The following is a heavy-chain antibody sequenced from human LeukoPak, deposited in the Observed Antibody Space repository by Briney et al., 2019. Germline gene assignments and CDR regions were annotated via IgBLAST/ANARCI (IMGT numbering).Heavy chain of an antibody. V-gene: IGHV4-39*07. CDR3: ARAEVRWRPLYYYGMDV. CDR2: IYYSGST. Sequence: KPSETLSLTCTVSGDSISSSGYYWGWIRQPPGKGLEWIGSIYYSGSTYYNPSLKSRVTISVDTSKNQFSLKLSSVTAADTAVYYCARAEVRWRPLYYYGMDVWGQGTTVTVSS. D-gene: IGHD4-23*01. J-gene: IGHJ6*02. CDR1: GDSISSSGYY.